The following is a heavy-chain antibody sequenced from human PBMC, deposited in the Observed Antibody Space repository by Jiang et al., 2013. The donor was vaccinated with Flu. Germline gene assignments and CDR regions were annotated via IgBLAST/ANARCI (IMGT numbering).Heavy chain of an antibody. CDR3: ARDRDVARIRAKFDP. J-gene: IGHJ5*02. V-gene: IGHV4-38-2*02. Sequence: PGLVKPSETLSLTCAVSGYSISSGYYWGWIRQPPGKGLEWIGSIYHSGSTYYNPSLKSRVTISVDTSKNQFSLKLSSVTAADTAVYYCARDRDVARIRAKFDPWGQGTLVTVSS. CDR1: GYSISSGYY. CDR2: IYHSGST. D-gene: IGHD2/OR15-2a*01.